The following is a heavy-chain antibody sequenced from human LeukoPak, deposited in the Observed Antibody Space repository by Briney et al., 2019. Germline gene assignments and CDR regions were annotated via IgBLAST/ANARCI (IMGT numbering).Heavy chain of an antibody. V-gene: IGHV1-3*03. CDR1: GYTFTSYA. D-gene: IGHD6-19*01. CDR2: INAGNGNT. J-gene: IGHJ3*02. CDR3: ARDDSRLIAVAGIVDAFDI. Sequence: ASVKVSCKASGYTFTSYAMHWVRQAPGQRLEWMGWINAGNGNTKYSQEFQGRVTITRDTSASTAYMELSSLRSEDMAVYYCARDDSRLIAVAGIVDAFDIWGQGTMVTVSS.